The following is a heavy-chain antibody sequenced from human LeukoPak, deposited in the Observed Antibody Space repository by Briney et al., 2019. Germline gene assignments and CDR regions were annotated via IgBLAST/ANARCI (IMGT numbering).Heavy chain of an antibody. Sequence: GGSLRLSCAASGFTFDDYAMHWVRQAPGKGLEWVSGISWNSGSIGYADSVKGRFTISRDNAKNSLYLQMNSLRAEDTALYYCALTKRAPLDYWGQGTLVTVSS. V-gene: IGHV3-9*01. J-gene: IGHJ4*02. CDR2: ISWNSGSI. CDR3: ALTKRAPLDY. CDR1: GFTFDDYA.